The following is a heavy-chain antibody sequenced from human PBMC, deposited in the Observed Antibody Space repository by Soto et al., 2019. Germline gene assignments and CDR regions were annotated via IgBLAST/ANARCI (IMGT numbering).Heavy chain of an antibody. J-gene: IGHJ4*02. CDR1: GYTFTSYG. CDR2: ISAYNGNT. V-gene: IGHV1-18*01. Sequence: ASVKVSCKASGYTFTSYGISWVRQAPGQGLEWMGWISAYNGNTNYAQKLQGRVTMTTDTSTSTAYMELRSLRSDDTAVYYCARVSGDRATVTTSDYWGQGTLVTVSS. D-gene: IGHD4-4*01. CDR3: ARVSGDRATVTTSDY.